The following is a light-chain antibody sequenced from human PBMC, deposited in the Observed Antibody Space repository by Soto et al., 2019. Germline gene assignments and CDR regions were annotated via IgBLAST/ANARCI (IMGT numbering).Light chain of an antibody. CDR1: RSISRS. J-gene: IGKJ5*01. CDR2: DAS. CDR3: HHRYEWPLT. V-gene: IGKV3-11*01. Sequence: EIVLTQSPATLSLSPGERATLSCRASRSISRSLAWYQQKPGQAPRLLIYDASNKATDIPARFSGSGSGTDFTLTISSLEPEDFAVYYCHHRYEWPLTFGQGTRLEIK.